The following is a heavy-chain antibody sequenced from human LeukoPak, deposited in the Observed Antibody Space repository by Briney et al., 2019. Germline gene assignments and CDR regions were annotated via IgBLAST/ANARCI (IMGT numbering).Heavy chain of an antibody. Sequence: SETLSLTCSVSGDSISYFYWSWIRQAAGKGLEWIGSIYYSGTTNYNPSLKSRVTISVDTSKNQFSLKLSSVTAADTAVYYCARARAVRRADAFDIWGQGTMVTVSS. CDR2: IYYSGTT. CDR1: GDSISYFY. D-gene: IGHD3-10*01. V-gene: IGHV4-4*07. CDR3: ARARAVRRADAFDI. J-gene: IGHJ3*02.